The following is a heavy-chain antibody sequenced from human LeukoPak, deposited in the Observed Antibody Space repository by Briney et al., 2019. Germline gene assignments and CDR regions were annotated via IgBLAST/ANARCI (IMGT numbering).Heavy chain of an antibody. CDR1: GFTFSSYG. V-gene: IGHV3-23*01. CDR2: ISGSGGST. J-gene: IGHJ4*02. Sequence: GGSLRLTCAASGFTFSSYGMSWVRQAPGKGLEWVSAISGSGGSTYYADSVKGRFTISRDNSKNTLYLQMNSLRAEDTAVYYWAKGDSSGYSIPGLIDYWGQGPLVPVSS. CDR3: AKGDSSGYSIPGLIDY. D-gene: IGHD3-22*01.